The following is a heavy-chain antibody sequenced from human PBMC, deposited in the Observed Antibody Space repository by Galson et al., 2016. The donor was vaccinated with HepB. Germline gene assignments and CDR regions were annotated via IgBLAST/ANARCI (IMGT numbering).Heavy chain of an antibody. CDR1: GFTFSSFA. D-gene: IGHD3-22*01. J-gene: IGHJ4*02. Sequence: SLRLSCAASGFTFSSFAMSWVRQAPGKGLEWVSVIGGSGGSTYYPDSVKGRFTISRDNSKSTLYLEMNSLRADDTAIYYCAKLTMIIVVTPHFDSWGQGTLVTVSS. V-gene: IGHV3-23*01. CDR3: AKLTMIIVVTPHFDS. CDR2: IGGSGGST.